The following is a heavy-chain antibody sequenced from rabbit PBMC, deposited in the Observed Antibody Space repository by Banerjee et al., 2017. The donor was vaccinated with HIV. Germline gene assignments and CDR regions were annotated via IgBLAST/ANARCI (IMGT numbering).Heavy chain of an antibody. CDR1: GFSFSSGYY. V-gene: IGHV1S40*01. Sequence: QQLVESGGGLVKPGASLTLTCKASGFSFSSGYYMCWVRQAPGKGLEWIACINTSSGNTVYASWAKGRFTISRTSSTTVTLQMTSLTAADTATYFCARDLAAVIGWNFNLWGPGTLVTVS. J-gene: IGHJ4*01. CDR3: ARDLAAVIGWNFNL. D-gene: IGHD1-1*01. CDR2: INTSSGNT.